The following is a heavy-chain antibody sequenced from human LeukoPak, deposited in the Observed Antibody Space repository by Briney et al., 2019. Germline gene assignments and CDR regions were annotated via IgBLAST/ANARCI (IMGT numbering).Heavy chain of an antibody. J-gene: IGHJ4*02. D-gene: IGHD6-19*01. CDR2: ISGSGGST. CDR3: AKDFLAVAQYYFDY. Sequence: GGSLRPSCAASGFTFSSYAMSWVRQAPGKGLEWVSVISGSGGSTYYADSVKGRFTISRDNSKNTLYLQMNSLRAEDTAVYYCAKDFLAVAQYYFDYWGQGTLVTVSS. CDR1: GFTFSSYA. V-gene: IGHV3-23*01.